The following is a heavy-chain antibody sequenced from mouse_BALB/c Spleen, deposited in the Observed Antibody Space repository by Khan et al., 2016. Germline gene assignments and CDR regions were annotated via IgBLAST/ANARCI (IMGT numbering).Heavy chain of an antibody. Sequence: EVQLQESGPGLVKPSQSLSLTCSVTGFSITSGYYWNWIRQFPGNKLEWMGFINYDGSTNYNPSLKNRISITRDTSKNPFFLKLNSFTTEAPATYYGGREEGDDGYDAMDYGGQGTSVTVSA. CDR3: GREEGDDGYDAMDY. D-gene: IGHD2-2*01. V-gene: IGHV3-6*02. CDR1: GFSITSGYY. CDR2: INYDGST. J-gene: IGHJ4*01.